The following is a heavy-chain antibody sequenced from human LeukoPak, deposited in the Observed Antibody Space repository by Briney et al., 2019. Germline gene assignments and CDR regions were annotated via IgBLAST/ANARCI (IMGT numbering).Heavy chain of an antibody. CDR2: ISSSGTGV. Sequence: GGSLRLSCAASGFTVSSNYMSWVRQDPGKGLEWVSYISSSGTGVYYADSVKGRFTISRDNAKNSLYLQMNSLRAGDTAVYYCARESGYSFDYWGQGTLLTVSS. CDR3: ARESGYSFDY. J-gene: IGHJ4*02. D-gene: IGHD5-12*01. CDR1: GFTVSSNY. V-gene: IGHV3-11*01.